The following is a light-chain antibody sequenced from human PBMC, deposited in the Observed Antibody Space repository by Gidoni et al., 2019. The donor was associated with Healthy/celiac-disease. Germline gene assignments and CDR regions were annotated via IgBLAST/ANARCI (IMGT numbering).Light chain of an antibody. V-gene: IGKV3-11*01. CDR1: QSVSSY. Sequence: EIVLTQSPATLSLSPGERATLSCRASQSVSSYLAWYQQKPGQAPRLLIYDAPNRATGIPARFSGSGSGTDFTLTISSLEPEDFAVHYCQQRSNWPLTFGGXTKVEIK. CDR2: DAP. CDR3: QQRSNWPLT. J-gene: IGKJ4*01.